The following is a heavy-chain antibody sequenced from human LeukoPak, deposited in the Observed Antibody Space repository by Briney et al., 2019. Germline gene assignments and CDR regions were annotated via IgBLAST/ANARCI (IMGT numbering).Heavy chain of an antibody. CDR2: INNSGST. CDR1: GGSFSGYY. V-gene: IGHV4-34*01. D-gene: IGHD3-10*01. J-gene: IGHJ5*02. Sequence: PSETLSLTCAVYGGSFSGYYWSWIRQPPGKGLEWIGEINNSGSTNYNPSLKSRVTISVDTSKNQFSLKLSSVTAADTAVYYCARGFLQNYYGSGSYALSNWFDLWGQGTLVTVSS. CDR3: ARGFLQNYYGSGSYALSNWFDL.